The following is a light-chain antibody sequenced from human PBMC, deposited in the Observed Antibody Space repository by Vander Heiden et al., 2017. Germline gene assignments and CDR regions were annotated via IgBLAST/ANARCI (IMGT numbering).Light chain of an antibody. Sequence: SVVTQPPSASGTPGQRVTISCSGRRSNVGLNNVNWYHHLPGPAPKVLIYSNDQRPSGGPDRFSGSKSGTSASLDISGLQSDEEADYYCAAWDDSRNSWVFGGGTKLTVL. CDR2: SND. J-gene: IGLJ3*02. V-gene: IGLV1-44*01. CDR1: RSNVGLNN. CDR3: AAWDDSRNSWV.